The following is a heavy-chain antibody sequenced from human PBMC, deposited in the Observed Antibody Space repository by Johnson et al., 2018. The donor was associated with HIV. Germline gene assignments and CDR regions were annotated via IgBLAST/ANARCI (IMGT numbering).Heavy chain of an antibody. CDR3: AKSDSGYDAFDI. CDR2: ISFDGSNK. V-gene: IGHV3-30*18. D-gene: IGHD5-12*01. Sequence: QMQLVESGGGVVQPGRSLRLSCAASGFTFSSYAMHWVRQAPGKGLGWVAVISFDGSNKHYVDSVKGRFTISRDNSKNTLYLQMNSLLPEDTAVYYCAKSDSGYDAFDIWGQGTMVTVSS. J-gene: IGHJ3*02. CDR1: GFTFSSYA.